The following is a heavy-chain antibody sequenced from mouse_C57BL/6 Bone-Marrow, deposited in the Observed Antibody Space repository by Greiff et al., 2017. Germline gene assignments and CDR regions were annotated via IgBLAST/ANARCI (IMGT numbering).Heavy chain of an antibody. CDR2: IYPGDGDT. V-gene: IGHV1-80*01. CDR3: ARPHPLDWYFDV. Sequence: QVQLQQSGAELVKPGASVKISCKASGYAFSSYWMNWVKQRPGKGLEWIGQIYPGDGDTNYNGKFKGKATLTAAKPSGTASMQLSTLTAADAAVYFCARPHPLDWYFDVWGTGTTVTVSS. J-gene: IGHJ1*03. CDR1: GYAFSSYW.